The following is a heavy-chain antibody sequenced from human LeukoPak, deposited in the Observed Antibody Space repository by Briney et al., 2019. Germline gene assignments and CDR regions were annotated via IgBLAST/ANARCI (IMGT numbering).Heavy chain of an antibody. Sequence: GGSLRLSCAASGFTFSSYSMNWVRQAPGKGLEWVSYISSSSSTIYYADSVKGRFTISRDNAKNSLYLQMNSLRAEDTAVYYCAREWGFDSSGPDAFDIWGQGTMVTVSS. D-gene: IGHD3-22*01. CDR2: ISSSSSTI. CDR1: GFTFSSYS. V-gene: IGHV3-48*01. CDR3: AREWGFDSSGPDAFDI. J-gene: IGHJ3*02.